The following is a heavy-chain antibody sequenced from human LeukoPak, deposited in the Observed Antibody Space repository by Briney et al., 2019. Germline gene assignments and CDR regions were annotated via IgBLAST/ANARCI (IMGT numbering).Heavy chain of an antibody. J-gene: IGHJ4*02. CDR1: GFTFSSYW. D-gene: IGHD2-8*01. Sequence: GGSLRLSCAASGFTFSSYWMSWVRQAPGKGLEWVTNIRQDGSEKYYVDSVKGRFTISRDNAKNTLHLQMNSLRAEDTAVYYCERKRGGYCTNGVCYSYLTYYLDYWGQGTLVTVSS. CDR3: ERKRGGYCTNGVCYSYLTYYLDY. V-gene: IGHV3-7*01. CDR2: IRQDGSEK.